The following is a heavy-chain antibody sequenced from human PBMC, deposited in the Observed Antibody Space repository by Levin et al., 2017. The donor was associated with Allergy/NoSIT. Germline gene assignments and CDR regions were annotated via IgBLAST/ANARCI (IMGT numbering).Heavy chain of an antibody. D-gene: IGHD4-17*01. CDR1: GDSISSYH. Sequence: SETLSLTCTVSGDSISSYHWSWIRQPPGKGLEWIGYIYYNGSTYYNPSLKSRVTISVDTSKKQFSLTLRSVTAADTAVFYCARTRGLPPDGHYGMDVWGQGTTVTVSS. CDR3: ARTRGLPPDGHYGMDV. CDR2: IYYNGST. V-gene: IGHV4-59*01. J-gene: IGHJ6*02.